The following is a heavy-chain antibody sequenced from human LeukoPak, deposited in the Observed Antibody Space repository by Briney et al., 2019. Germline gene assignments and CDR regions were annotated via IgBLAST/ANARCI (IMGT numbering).Heavy chain of an antibody. J-gene: IGHJ4*02. CDR2: IYTSGST. D-gene: IGHD5-18*01. Sequence: SQTLSLTCTVSGGSISSGSYYWSWIRQPAGKGLEWIGRIYTSGSTNYNPSLKSRVTILVDTSKNQFSLKLSSVTAADTAVYYCARGEFTAMVIPEGGSFDYWGQGTLVTVSS. CDR3: ARGEFTAMVIPEGGSFDY. CDR1: GGSISSGSYY. V-gene: IGHV4-61*02.